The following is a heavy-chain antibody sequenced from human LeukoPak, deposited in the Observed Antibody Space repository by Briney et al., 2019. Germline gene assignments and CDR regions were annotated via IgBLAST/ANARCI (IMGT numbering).Heavy chain of an antibody. V-gene: IGHV3-23*01. J-gene: IGHJ4*02. CDR3: ARDYRESSGISSGWYNY. CDR1: GFTFSNYW. D-gene: IGHD6-19*01. CDR2: ISVSGGKT. Sequence: GGSLRLSCAASGFTFSNYWMTWVRQAPGKGLEWVTAISVSGGKTHYADSVRGRLTISRDNSKNTLYLQMNSLRAEDTAVYYCARDYRESSGISSGWYNYWGQGTLVTVSS.